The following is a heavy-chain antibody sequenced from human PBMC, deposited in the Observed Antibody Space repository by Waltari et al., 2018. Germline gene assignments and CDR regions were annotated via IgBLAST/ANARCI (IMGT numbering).Heavy chain of an antibody. J-gene: IGHJ6*03. V-gene: IGHV4-34*01. CDR3: AWSVVDAVYYYYMDV. CDR2: INHSGST. Sequence: QVQLQQSGAGLLKPSETLSLTCAVYGGSFSGYYWSWIRQPPGTGLEWIGEINHSGSTNYNPSLKSRVSISVDTSKTQFSLTLSSVTAADTAVYYCAWSVVDAVYYYYMDVWGKGTTVTVSS. CDR1: GGSFSGYY. D-gene: IGHD2-2*01.